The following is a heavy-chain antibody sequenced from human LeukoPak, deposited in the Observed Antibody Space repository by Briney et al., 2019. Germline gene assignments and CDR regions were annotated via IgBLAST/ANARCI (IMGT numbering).Heavy chain of an antibody. J-gene: IGHJ4*02. CDR3: AKRIQYSSSSAYFDY. CDR2: ISDSAGST. V-gene: IGHV3-23*01. Sequence: GGSLRLSCAASGFTFSNYGMNWVRQAPGKGLEWVSSISDSAGSTFYADSVKGRFTISRDNSKNTLYLQMNSPRAGDTAIYYCAKRIQYSSSSAYFDYWGQGTLVTVPS. CDR1: GFTFSNYG. D-gene: IGHD6-6*01.